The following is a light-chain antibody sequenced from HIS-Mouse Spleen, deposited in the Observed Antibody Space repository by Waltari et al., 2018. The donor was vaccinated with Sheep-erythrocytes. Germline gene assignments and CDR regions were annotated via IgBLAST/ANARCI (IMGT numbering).Light chain of an antibody. Sequence: SYELTQPPSVSVSPGQTARITCSGDALPKKYAYWYQQKSGQAPVLVIYEDSERPSGIPERFSGSSSGTMATLTISGAQVEDEADYYCYSTDSSGNGVFGGGTKLTVL. CDR3: YSTDSSGNGV. CDR2: EDS. CDR1: ALPKKY. V-gene: IGLV3-10*01. J-gene: IGLJ2*01.